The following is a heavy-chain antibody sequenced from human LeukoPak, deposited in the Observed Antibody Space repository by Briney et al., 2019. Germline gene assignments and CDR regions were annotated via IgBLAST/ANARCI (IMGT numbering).Heavy chain of an antibody. J-gene: IGHJ3*02. CDR1: GGSISSGGYY. V-gene: IGHV4-31*03. Sequence: PSQTLSLTCTVSGGSISSGGYYWSWIRQHPGKGLEWIGYIYYSGSTYYNPSLKSRVTISVDTSKNQLSLKLSSVTAADTAVYYCARGRYDILTGYDDAFDIWGQGTMVTVSS. D-gene: IGHD3-9*01. CDR2: IYYSGST. CDR3: ARGRYDILTGYDDAFDI.